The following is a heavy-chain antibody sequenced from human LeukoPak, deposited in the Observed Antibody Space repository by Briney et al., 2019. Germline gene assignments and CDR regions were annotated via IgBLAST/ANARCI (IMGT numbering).Heavy chain of an antibody. Sequence: SETLSLTCTVSGGSISSGSYYWSWIRQPAGKGLEWIGRIYTSGSTNYNPSLKSRVTISVDTSKNQFSLKLSSVTAADTAVYYCARGSADSVAGRYFDYWGQGTLVTVSS. D-gene: IGHD6-19*01. J-gene: IGHJ4*02. V-gene: IGHV4-61*02. CDR2: IYTSGST. CDR3: ARGSADSVAGRYFDY. CDR1: GGSISSGSYY.